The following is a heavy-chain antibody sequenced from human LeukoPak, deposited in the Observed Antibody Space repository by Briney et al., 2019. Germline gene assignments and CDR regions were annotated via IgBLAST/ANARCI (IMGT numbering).Heavy chain of an antibody. J-gene: IGHJ3*02. D-gene: IGHD5-18*01. CDR2: ISGSGGST. Sequence: GGSLRLSCAASGFTFSNYAMSWVRQAPGKGLEWVSAISGSGGSTHYADSGKGRFTISRDNSKNTLFLQMNSLRAEDTAIYYCAKGRGYGNHDAFDIWGQGTMVTVSS. CDR3: AKGRGYGNHDAFDI. V-gene: IGHV3-23*01. CDR1: GFTFSNYA.